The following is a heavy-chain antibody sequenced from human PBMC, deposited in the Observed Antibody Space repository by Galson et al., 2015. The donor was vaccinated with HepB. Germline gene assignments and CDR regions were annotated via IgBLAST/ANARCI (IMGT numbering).Heavy chain of an antibody. CDR1: GGTLGSSS. J-gene: IGHJ4*02. CDR3: ATGRLGATVRPFDF. Sequence: SVKVSCKASGGTLGSSSISWVRQVPGQGLEWLGAIIPIYGTASYVQKFQDRVTINADASANIAYMDLTSLKSDDTAVYFCATGRLGATVRPFDFWGQGTLVTVSS. CDR2: IIPIYGTA. V-gene: IGHV1-69*13. D-gene: IGHD1-26*01.